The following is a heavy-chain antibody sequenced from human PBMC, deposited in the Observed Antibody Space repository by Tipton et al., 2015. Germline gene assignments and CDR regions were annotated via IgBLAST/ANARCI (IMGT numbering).Heavy chain of an antibody. D-gene: IGHD3-22*01. J-gene: IGHJ5*02. CDR2: IYYSGNT. Sequence: TLSLTCTVSGGSISSGKYYWSWIRQHPGKGLEWIGYIYYSGNTYYNPSLKSRVTISVDTSKNQFSLKLRSMSAADTAVYYCARGDSGNYYDSTGDYFPNWFDPWGQGTLVTVSS. CDR3: ARGDSGNYYDSTGDYFPNWFDP. V-gene: IGHV4-31*03. CDR1: GGSISSGKYY.